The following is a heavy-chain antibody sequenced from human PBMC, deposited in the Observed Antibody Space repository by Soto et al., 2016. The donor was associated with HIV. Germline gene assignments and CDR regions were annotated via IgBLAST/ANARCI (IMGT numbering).Heavy chain of an antibody. Sequence: EVQLVESGGGLVKPGGSLRLSCGASGFIFTNAWMNWVRQAPGKGLQWVGRIKSNIDRGTTDYTAPVKGRFTISRDDSKNTLYLQMNSLKTEDTAVYYCVTDMVRGVQPYYYYGVDVWGQGTTVIVSS. CDR2: IKSNIDRGTT. D-gene: IGHD3-10*01. J-gene: IGHJ6*02. CDR1: GFIFTNAW. V-gene: IGHV3-15*01. CDR3: VTDMVRGVQPYYYYGVDV.